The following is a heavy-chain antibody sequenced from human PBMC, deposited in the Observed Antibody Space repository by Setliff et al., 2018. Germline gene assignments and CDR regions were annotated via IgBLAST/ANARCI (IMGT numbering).Heavy chain of an antibody. CDR1: GESFSGYY. CDR3: ARGARYFDWLFDPDYYFDY. V-gene: IGHV4-34*01. Sequence: SETLSLTCAVYGESFSGYYWSWIRQPPGKGLEWIGEINHSGSTNYNPSLKSRVTISVDTSKNQFSLKLSSVTAADTAVHYCARGARYFDWLFDPDYYFDYWGQGTLVTVSS. D-gene: IGHD3-9*01. CDR2: INHSGST. J-gene: IGHJ4*02.